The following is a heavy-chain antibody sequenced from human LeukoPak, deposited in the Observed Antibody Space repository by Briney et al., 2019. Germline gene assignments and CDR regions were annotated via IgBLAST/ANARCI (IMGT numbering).Heavy chain of an antibody. J-gene: IGHJ4*02. CDR1: GYSISSNYY. V-gene: IGHV4-38-2*02. CDR2: IYHSGTT. Sequence: SETLSLTCTVSGYSISSNYYWGWIRQPPGKGLEWIGSIYHSGTTYYNPSLKSRVTISVDTSKNQFSLKLNSVTAADTAVYYCARLVSGYYDTSGYSHPLFDYWGQGTLVTVSS. CDR3: ARLVSGYYDTSGYSHPLFDY. D-gene: IGHD3-22*01.